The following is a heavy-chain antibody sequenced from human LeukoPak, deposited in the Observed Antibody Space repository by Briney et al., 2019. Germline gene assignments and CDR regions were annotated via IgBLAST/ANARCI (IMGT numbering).Heavy chain of an antibody. CDR2: IIPIFGTA. Sequence: SVKVSCKASGYTFTGYYMHWVRQAPGQGLEWMGGIIPIFGTANYAQKFQGRVTITADESTSTAYMELSSLRSEDTAVYYCARQWDCSSTSCYTGEDYWGQGTLVTVSS. J-gene: IGHJ4*02. D-gene: IGHD2-2*02. CDR1: GYTFTGYY. CDR3: ARQWDCSSTSCYTGEDY. V-gene: IGHV1-69*13.